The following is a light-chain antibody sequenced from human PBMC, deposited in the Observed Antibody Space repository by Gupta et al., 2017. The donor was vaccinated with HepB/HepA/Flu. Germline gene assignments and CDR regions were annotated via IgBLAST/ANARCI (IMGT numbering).Light chain of an antibody. CDR3: SSYAGSNNLV. Sequence: GSPGAPVTISCTGTSSDVGAYNYVTWYQQHPGKAPKLMIYEVNKRPSGVPDRFSGSKSGNTASLTVSGLQAEDEADYYCSSYAGSNNLVFGGGTKLTVL. V-gene: IGLV2-8*01. J-gene: IGLJ2*01. CDR2: EVN. CDR1: SSDVGAYNY.